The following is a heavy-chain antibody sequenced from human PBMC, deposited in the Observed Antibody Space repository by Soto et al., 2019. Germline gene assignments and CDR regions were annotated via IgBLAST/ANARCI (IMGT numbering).Heavy chain of an antibody. CDR1: GFTVSSNY. CDR2: IYSGGTT. V-gene: IGHV3-66*01. CDR3: ARDLNNHIKFDD. J-gene: IGHJ4*02. Sequence: EVQLVESGGGLVKPGGSLRLSCAASGFTVSSNYMSWVRQAPGKGLEWVSVIYSGGTTYYADSVKGRFTISRDNSKNTLYLQMNSLRAEDTAVYYCARDLNNHIKFDDWGQGTLVTVSS.